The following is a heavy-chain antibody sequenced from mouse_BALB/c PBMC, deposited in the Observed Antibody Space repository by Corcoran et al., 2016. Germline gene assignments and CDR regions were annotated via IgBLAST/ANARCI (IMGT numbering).Heavy chain of an antibody. CDR1: GYTFTNYG. J-gene: IGHJ2*01. D-gene: IGHD1-1*02. V-gene: IGHV9-3-1*01. Sequence: QIQLVQSGPELKKPGETVKISCKASGYTFTNYGMNWVKQAPGKGLKRMGWINTYTGEPTYADDFKGRFAFSLETSASTAYLQINNLKNEDTATYFCASGNYLDYWGQGTTLTVSS. CDR2: INTYTGEP. CDR3: ASGNYLDY.